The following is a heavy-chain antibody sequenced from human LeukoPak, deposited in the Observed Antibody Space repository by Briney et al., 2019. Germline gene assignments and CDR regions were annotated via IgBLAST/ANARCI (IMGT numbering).Heavy chain of an antibody. CDR3: ARTMYYYDSGSYQTLFGY. Sequence: ASVKVSCKASGYTFTSYDINWVRQATGQGLEWMGWMNPNCGNTGYAQKFQGRVTMTRNTSISTAYMELSSLRSEDTAVYYCARTMYYYDSGSYQTLFGYWGRGTLVTVSS. CDR1: GYTFTSYD. D-gene: IGHD3-10*01. J-gene: IGHJ4*02. V-gene: IGHV1-8*01. CDR2: MNPNCGNT.